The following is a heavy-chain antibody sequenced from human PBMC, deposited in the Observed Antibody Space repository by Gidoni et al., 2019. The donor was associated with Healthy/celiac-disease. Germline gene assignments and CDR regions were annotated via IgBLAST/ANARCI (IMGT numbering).Heavy chain of an antibody. J-gene: IGHJ6*02. CDR1: GFTVSSNY. CDR3: AREYCSGGSCYARYYYYGMDV. D-gene: IGHD2-15*01. Sequence: EVQLVESGGGLVQPGGSLRLSCAASGFTVSSNYMSWVRQAPGKGLEWVSVIYSGGSTYYADSVKGRFTISRDNSKNTLYLQMNSLRAEDTAVYYCAREYCSGGSCYARYYYYGMDVWGQGTTVTVSS. V-gene: IGHV3-66*01. CDR2: IYSGGST.